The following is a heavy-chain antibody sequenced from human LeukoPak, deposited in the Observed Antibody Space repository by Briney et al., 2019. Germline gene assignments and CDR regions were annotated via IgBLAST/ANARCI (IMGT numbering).Heavy chain of an antibody. CDR1: GFTFCNYD. CDR2: ISDSGGST. D-gene: IGHD6-19*01. V-gene: IGHV3-23*01. J-gene: IGHJ5*02. CDR3: AKDLSRAVAADWFDP. Sequence: PGGSLRLSCAASGFTFCNYDMSWVRQAPGKGLEWVSSISDSGGSTYYADSVKGRFTISRDNSKNTLYLQMTNLRAADTAVYYCAKDLSRAVAADWFDPWDQGSLVTVSS.